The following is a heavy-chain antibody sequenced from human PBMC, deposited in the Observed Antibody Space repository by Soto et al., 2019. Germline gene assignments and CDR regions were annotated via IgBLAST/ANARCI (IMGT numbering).Heavy chain of an antibody. CDR3: ARDSVEDCSGGSCYSNAFDI. J-gene: IGHJ3*02. D-gene: IGHD2-15*01. CDR1: GYTFTSYY. V-gene: IGHV1-46*03. CDR2: INPSGGST. Sequence: QVQLVQSGAEVKKPGASVKVSCKASGYTFTSYYMHWVRQAPGQGLEWMGIINPSGGSTSYAQKFQGRVTMTRDTSTSTVYMELSSLRSEDTAVYYCARDSVEDCSGGSCYSNAFDIWGQGTMVTVSS.